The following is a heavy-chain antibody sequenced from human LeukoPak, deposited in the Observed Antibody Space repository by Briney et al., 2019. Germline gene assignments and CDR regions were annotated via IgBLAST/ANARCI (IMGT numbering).Heavy chain of an antibody. V-gene: IGHV4-59*01. J-gene: IGHJ6*02. CDR3: SRAPGQWLGTGMDV. Sequence: SETLSLTCTVSGGSISSDYWNWIRKPPGKALEWIGYIYYSGNTNYNPSLESRVTISVDPSKTQFSLTLTSVTAADTAVYYCSRAPGQWLGTGMDVWGQGTTVTVSS. CDR1: GGSISSDY. D-gene: IGHD6-19*01. CDR2: IYYSGNT.